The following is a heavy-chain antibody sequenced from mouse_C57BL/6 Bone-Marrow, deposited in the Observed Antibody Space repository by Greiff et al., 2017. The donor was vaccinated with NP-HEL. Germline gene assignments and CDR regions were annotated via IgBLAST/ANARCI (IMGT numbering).Heavy chain of an antibody. Sequence: VQLQQSGAELVRPGASVKLSCTASGFNIKDDYMHWVKQRPEQGLEWIGWIDPENGDTEYASKFQGKATITADTSSNTAYLQLSSLTSEDTAVYYCTTGVGSSKEFAYWGQGTLVTVSA. V-gene: IGHV14-4*01. CDR1: GFNIKDDY. D-gene: IGHD1-3*01. CDR2: IDPENGDT. J-gene: IGHJ3*01. CDR3: TTGVGSSKEFAY.